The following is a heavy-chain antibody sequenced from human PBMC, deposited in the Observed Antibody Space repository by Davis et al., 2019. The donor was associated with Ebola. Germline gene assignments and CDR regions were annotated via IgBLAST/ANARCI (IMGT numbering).Heavy chain of an antibody. CDR3: ATLDILTAYVSYAMDV. CDR2: VDPKAGKT. CDR1: GYSFSDYY. D-gene: IGHD3-9*01. Sequence: ASVTVSCMGSGYSFSDYYMHWVQGAPGKGLEWVGLVDPKAGKTVYAEKFQGRVTITADKSTDTVYMELSSLRYEDTAVYYCATLDILTAYVSYAMDVWGQGTTVTVS. J-gene: IGHJ6*02. V-gene: IGHV1-69-2*01.